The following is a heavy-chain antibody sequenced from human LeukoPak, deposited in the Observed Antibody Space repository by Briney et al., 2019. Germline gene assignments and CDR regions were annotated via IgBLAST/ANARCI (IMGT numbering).Heavy chain of an antibody. CDR2: IYSGGST. J-gene: IGHJ4*02. CDR1: GFTVSSNY. Sequence: GGSLRLSCAASGFTVSSNYMSWVRQAPGKGLEWVSVIYSGGSTYYADSVKGRFTISRDNSKNTLYFQMNSLRAEDTAVYYCARNCDFWSGYYDYWGQGTLVTVSS. CDR3: ARNCDFWSGYYDY. V-gene: IGHV3-66*02. D-gene: IGHD3-3*01.